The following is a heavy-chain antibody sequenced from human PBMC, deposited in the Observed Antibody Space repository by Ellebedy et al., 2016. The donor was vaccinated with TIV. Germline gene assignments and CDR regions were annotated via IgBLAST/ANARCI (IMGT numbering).Heavy chain of an antibody. J-gene: IGHJ6*02. CDR2: IYIGGST. CDR3: ARDLRYMDV. V-gene: IGHV3-66*01. D-gene: IGHD3-9*01. CDR1: GFTFSSYA. Sequence: GGSLRLXCAASGFTFSSYAMSWVRQAPGKGLEWVSVIYIGGSTYYADSVKGRFIISRDNSKNTLYLQMNSLRAGDTAVYYCARDLRYMDVWGQGTTVTVSS.